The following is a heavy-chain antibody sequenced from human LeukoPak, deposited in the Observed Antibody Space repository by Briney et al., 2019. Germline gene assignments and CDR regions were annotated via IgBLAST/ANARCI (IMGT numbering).Heavy chain of an antibody. CDR1: GFTFSSYA. CDR3: AKNPQYSYGSYYFDY. J-gene: IGHJ4*02. Sequence: GGSLRLSCAASGFTFSSYAMSWVRQAPGKGLEWVSAISGSGGSTYYADSVKGRFTISRDNSKNTLYLQMNSLRAEDTAVYYCAKNPQYSYGSYYFDYWGQGTLVTVSS. D-gene: IGHD5-18*01. V-gene: IGHV3-23*01. CDR2: ISGSGGST.